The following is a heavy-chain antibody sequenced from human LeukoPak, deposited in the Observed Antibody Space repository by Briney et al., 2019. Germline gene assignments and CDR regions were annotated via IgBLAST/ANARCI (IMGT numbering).Heavy chain of an antibody. CDR3: ARRCSWAYYYYYYGMDV. V-gene: IGHV4-59*01. D-gene: IGHD6-13*01. CDR1: GGSISSYY. CDR2: IYYSGST. Sequence: PSETLSLTCTVSGGSISSYYWSWIRQSPGKGLEWIGYIYYSGSTNYNPSLKSRVTISVDTSKNQFSLKLSSVTAADTAVYYCARRCSWAYYYYYYGMDVWGQGTTVTVSS. J-gene: IGHJ6*02.